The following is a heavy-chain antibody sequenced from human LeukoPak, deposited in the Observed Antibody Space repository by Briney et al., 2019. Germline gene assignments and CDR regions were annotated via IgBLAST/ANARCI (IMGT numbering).Heavy chain of an antibody. V-gene: IGHV4-39*01. Sequence: SETLSLTCTVSGDSVSSSSYYWDWIRQPPGKVLEWIGSIHYTGSAYYNPSLRSRVTISVATSKNQFSLDLNAVTAADTAVYYCARHRGSRGDFDAWGQGTMVTVSS. CDR2: IHYTGSA. CDR3: ARHRGSRGDFDA. CDR1: GDSVSSSSYY. J-gene: IGHJ3*01. D-gene: IGHD1-26*01.